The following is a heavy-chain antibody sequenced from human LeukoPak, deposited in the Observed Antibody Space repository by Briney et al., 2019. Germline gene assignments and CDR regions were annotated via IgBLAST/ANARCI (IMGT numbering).Heavy chain of an antibody. Sequence: PGGSLRLSCAASGFTFSSYWMSWVRQAPGKGLEWVANIKEDGSEKYNVDSVKGRLTISRDNSKNTLYLQMNSLRAEDTAVYYCAKDSSSWSDLVYYYYYMDVWGKGTTVTISS. CDR1: GFTFSSYW. CDR2: IKEDGSEK. CDR3: AKDSSSWSDLVYYYYYMDV. D-gene: IGHD6-13*01. V-gene: IGHV3-7*01. J-gene: IGHJ6*03.